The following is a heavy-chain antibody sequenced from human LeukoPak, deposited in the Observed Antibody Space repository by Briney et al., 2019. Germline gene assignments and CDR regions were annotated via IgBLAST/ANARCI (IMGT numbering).Heavy chain of an antibody. CDR3: ARGLAIFGVVIPTFFDS. J-gene: IGHJ4*02. Sequence: ASVKVSRKASGYIFTGYYIHWVRQAPGQGLEWMGWINPNSGGTDYAQKFQGRVIMTRDTSITTAYMELNSLISDDTAVYYCARGLAIFGVVIPTFFDSWGQGTLVTVSS. CDR2: INPNSGGT. CDR1: GYIFTGYY. V-gene: IGHV1-2*02. D-gene: IGHD3-3*01.